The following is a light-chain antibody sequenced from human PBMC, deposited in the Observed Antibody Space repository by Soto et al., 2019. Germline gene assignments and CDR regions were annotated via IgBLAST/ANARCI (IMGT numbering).Light chain of an antibody. CDR1: QDISKY. CDR3: QHYANLPCS. Sequence: DIQMTQSPSSLSAFVGDRVTITCQASQDISKYLNWFQQKPGKAPKLLIYDASNLESGVPSRFSGSRSGTDFSFTISSLQPEDVATYYCQHYANLPCSFGQGTKLEIK. J-gene: IGKJ2*04. CDR2: DAS. V-gene: IGKV1-33*01.